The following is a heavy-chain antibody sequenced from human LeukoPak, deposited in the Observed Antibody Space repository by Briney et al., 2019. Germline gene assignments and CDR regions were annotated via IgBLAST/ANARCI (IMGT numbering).Heavy chain of an antibody. CDR3: ARVGSSWYNDY. Sequence: ASVKVSCKASGYTFTSYGISWVRQAPGQGLEWMGWISAYNGNTNYAQKLQGRVTITADESTSTAYMELSSLRSEDTAVYYCARVGSSWYNDYWGQGTLVTVSS. J-gene: IGHJ4*02. CDR1: GYTFTSYG. V-gene: IGHV1-18*01. CDR2: ISAYNGNT. D-gene: IGHD6-13*01.